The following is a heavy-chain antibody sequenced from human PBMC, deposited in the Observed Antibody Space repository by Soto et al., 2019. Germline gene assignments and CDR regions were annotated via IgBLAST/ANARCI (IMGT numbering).Heavy chain of an antibody. CDR3: ASYPPQYCSGGSCGDY. V-gene: IGHV3-21*01. CDR1: GFTFSSYS. Sequence: EVQLVESGGGLVKPGGSLRLSCAASGFTFSSYSMNWVRQAPGKGLEWVSSISSSSSYIYYADSVKGRFTISRDNAKNSLYLQMNSLRAEDTAVYYCASYPPQYCSGGSCGDYWGQGTLVTVSS. J-gene: IGHJ4*02. CDR2: ISSSSSYI. D-gene: IGHD2-15*01.